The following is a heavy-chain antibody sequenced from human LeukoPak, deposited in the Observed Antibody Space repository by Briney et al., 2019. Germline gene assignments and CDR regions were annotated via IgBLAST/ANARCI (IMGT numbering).Heavy chain of an antibody. D-gene: IGHD6-13*01. Sequence: GGSLRLSCAASGFTVSSNYMSWVRQAPGKGLEWVSIIYSGGSTYYGDSVKGRFTISRDNSKNTVYLQMNSLRAEDTAVYYCVRGGSSSWFDYWGQGTLVTVSS. CDR2: IYSGGST. V-gene: IGHV3-53*01. CDR1: GFTVSSNY. J-gene: IGHJ4*02. CDR3: VRGGSSSWFDY.